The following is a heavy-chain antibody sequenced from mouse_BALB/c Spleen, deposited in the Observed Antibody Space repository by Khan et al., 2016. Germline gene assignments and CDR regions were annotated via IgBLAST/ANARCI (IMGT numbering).Heavy chain of an antibody. V-gene: IGHV14-4*02. CDR3: ASNGNSFAWFVN. J-gene: IGHJ3*01. Sequence: VQLKQSGAELVRSGASVKLSCIASGFNIKDYYLHWVKQRPEQGLEWIGWIDPENGDTEYDPKFQGKATISADKSSNTAFLQLSSLTSEDTAFYYGASNGNSFAWFVNWGQGTLVTVS. D-gene: IGHD2-1*01. CDR1: GFNIKDYY. CDR2: IDPENGDT.